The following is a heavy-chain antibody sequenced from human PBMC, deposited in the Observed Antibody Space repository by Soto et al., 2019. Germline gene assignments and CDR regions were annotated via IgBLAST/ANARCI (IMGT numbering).Heavy chain of an antibody. Sequence: EVQLLESGGGLVQPGGSLRLSCAASGFTFSNYAMSWVRQAPGKGLEWVSAISGGGGTTYYAGSVKGRFTISRDNSKNTLFLQMNSLRAEDTAVYYYAKFFVETGESSGWPWSFHYWGQGTLVTVSS. CDR1: GFTFSNYA. CDR2: ISGGGGTT. CDR3: AKFFVETGESSGWPWSFHY. V-gene: IGHV3-23*01. J-gene: IGHJ4*02. D-gene: IGHD6-25*01.